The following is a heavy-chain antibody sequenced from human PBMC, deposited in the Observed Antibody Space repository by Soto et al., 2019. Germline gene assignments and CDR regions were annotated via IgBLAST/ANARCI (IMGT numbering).Heavy chain of an antibody. J-gene: IGHJ4*02. V-gene: IGHV1-69*13. Sequence: SVKVSCKASGYTFTSYYMHCVRQAPGQGLEWMGGIIPIFGTANYAQKFQGRVTITADESTSTAYMELSSLRSEDTAVYYCARESTTVVTNAMWYWGQGTLVTVSS. CDR2: IIPIFGTA. CDR1: GYTFTSYY. D-gene: IGHD4-17*01. CDR3: ARESTTVVTNAMWY.